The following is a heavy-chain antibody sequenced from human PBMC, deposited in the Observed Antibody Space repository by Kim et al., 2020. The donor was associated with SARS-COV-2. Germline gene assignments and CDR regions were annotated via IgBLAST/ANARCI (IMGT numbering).Heavy chain of an antibody. D-gene: IGHD1-26*01. J-gene: IGHJ4*02. V-gene: IGHV4-34*01. CDR1: GGSFSGYY. Sequence: SETLSLTCAVYGGSFSGYYWSWIRQPPGKGLEWIGEINHSGSTNYNPSLKSRVTISVDTSKNQFSLKLSSVTAADTAVYYCAINSGSYLVYWGQGTLVTVSS. CDR3: AINSGSYLVY. CDR2: INHSGST.